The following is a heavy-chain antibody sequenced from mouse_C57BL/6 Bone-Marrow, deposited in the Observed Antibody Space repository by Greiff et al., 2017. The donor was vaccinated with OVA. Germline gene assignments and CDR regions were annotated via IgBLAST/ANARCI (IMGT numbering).Heavy chain of an antibody. V-gene: IGHV1-82*01. D-gene: IGHD1-1*01. J-gene: IGHJ2*01. Sequence: VKLMESGPELVKPGASVKISCKASGYAFSSSWMNWVKQRPGKGLEWIGRIYPGDGDTNYNGKFKGKATLTADKSSSTAYMQLSSLTSEDSAVYFCARRDYYGSLFDYWGQGTTLTVSS. CDR3: ARRDYYGSLFDY. CDR1: GYAFSSSW. CDR2: IYPGDGDT.